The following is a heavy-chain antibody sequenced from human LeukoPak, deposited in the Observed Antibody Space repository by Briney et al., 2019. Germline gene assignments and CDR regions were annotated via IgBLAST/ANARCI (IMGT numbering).Heavy chain of an antibody. CDR2: IYHSGST. Sequence: SETLSLTCAVSGYSISSGYYWGWIRQPPGKELEWIGSIYHSGSTYYNPSLKSRVTISVDTSKNQFSLKLSSVTAADTAVYYCARAVELWFGELFGAFDIWGQGTMVTVSS. D-gene: IGHD3-10*01. V-gene: IGHV4-38-2*01. CDR1: GYSISSGYY. J-gene: IGHJ3*02. CDR3: ARAVELWFGELFGAFDI.